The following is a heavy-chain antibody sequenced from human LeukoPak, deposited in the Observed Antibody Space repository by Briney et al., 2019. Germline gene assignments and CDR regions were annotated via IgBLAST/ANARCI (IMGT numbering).Heavy chain of an antibody. CDR1: GFTVSSYE. V-gene: IGHV3-48*03. J-gene: IGHJ6*03. CDR2: ISSSGSTI. CDR3: ARVGGSYFLDV. Sequence: PGGSLRLSCAASGFTVSSYEMNWVRQAPGKGLEWVSYISSSGSTIYYADSVKGRFTISRDNAKNSLYLQMNSLRAEDTAVYYCARVGGSYFLDVWGKGTTVTVSS. D-gene: IGHD1-26*01.